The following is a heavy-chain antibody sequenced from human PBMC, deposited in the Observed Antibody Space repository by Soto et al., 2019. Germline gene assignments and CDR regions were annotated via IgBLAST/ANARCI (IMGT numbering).Heavy chain of an antibody. D-gene: IGHD6-19*01. V-gene: IGHV2-5*02. Sequence: SGPTLVNPTQTLTLTCTFAVFSLSTSGVGVGWIRQPPGKALEWLALIYWDDDKRYSPSLKSRLTITKDTSKNQVVLTMTNMDPVDTATYYCAHRLGGIGVAGTFDYWGQGTLVTVSS. CDR3: AHRLGGIGVAGTFDY. J-gene: IGHJ4*02. CDR2: IYWDDDK. CDR1: VFSLSTSGVG.